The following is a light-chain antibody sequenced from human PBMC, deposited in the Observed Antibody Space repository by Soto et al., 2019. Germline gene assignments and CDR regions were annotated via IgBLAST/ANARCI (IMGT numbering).Light chain of an antibody. V-gene: IGKV1-17*01. Sequence: DIHMTQSPSSLSASVGDRVTITCRASQYIGNDLGWYQQNPGEVPKRLIYAASNLQRGVPSRLRGSGSGTELTLTISSMQTEDFETYYCQQLHDYPFTFGHGTRLEIK. CDR3: QQLHDYPFT. CDR1: QYIGND. J-gene: IGKJ5*01. CDR2: AAS.